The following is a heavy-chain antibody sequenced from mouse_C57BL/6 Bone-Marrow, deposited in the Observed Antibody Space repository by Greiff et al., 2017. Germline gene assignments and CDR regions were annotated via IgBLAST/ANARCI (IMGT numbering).Heavy chain of an antibody. D-gene: IGHD1-1*02. Sequence: QVQLKQPGAELVMPGASVKLSCKASGYTFTSYWMHWVKQRPGQGLEWIGEIAPSDSYTNYNQKFKGKSTLTVDKSSSTAYMQLSSLTSEDSAVYYCARWGGYYFDYWGEGTTLTVSS. J-gene: IGHJ2*01. CDR2: IAPSDSYT. V-gene: IGHV1-69*01. CDR3: ARWGGYYFDY. CDR1: GYTFTSYW.